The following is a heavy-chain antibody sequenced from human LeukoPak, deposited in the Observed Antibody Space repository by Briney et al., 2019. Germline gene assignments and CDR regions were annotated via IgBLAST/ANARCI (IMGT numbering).Heavy chain of an antibody. D-gene: IGHD3-3*01. CDR3: ARDRTTIFGVVSGIFDY. Sequence: PSETLSLTCTVSGYSISTGYYWDWIRQPPGKGLEWIGTFYHGGSTYYNPSLKSRVTISVDTSKNQFSLKLSSVTAADTAVYYCARDRTTIFGVVSGIFDYWGQGTLVTVSS. J-gene: IGHJ4*02. CDR1: GYSISTGYY. CDR2: FYHGGST. V-gene: IGHV4-38-2*02.